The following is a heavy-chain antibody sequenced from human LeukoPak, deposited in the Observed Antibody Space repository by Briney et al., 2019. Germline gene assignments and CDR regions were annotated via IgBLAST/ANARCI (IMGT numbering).Heavy chain of an antibody. D-gene: IGHD2-2*01. CDR3: ASKLLPAAEQGLAY. J-gene: IGHJ4*02. CDR1: GFTFSSYA. CDR2: ISYDGSNK. V-gene: IGHV3-30*14. Sequence: LTGGSLRLSCAAPGFTFSSYAMHWVRQAPGKGLEWVAVISYDGSNKYYADSVKGRFTISRDNSKNTLHLQMHSLRVEDTAVYYYASKLLPAAEQGLAYWGQGTLVTVSS.